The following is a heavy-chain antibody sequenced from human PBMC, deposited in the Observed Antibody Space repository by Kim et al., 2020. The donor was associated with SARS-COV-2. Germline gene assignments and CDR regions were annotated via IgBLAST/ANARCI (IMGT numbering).Heavy chain of an antibody. Sequence: TPYSNPSLKSRVTISVDTSKNQFSLKLSSVTAADTAVYYCARRDGYNVYYWGQGTLVTVSS. CDR3: ARRDGYNVYY. V-gene: IGHV4-39*01. CDR2: TP. D-gene: IGHD5-12*01. J-gene: IGHJ4*02.